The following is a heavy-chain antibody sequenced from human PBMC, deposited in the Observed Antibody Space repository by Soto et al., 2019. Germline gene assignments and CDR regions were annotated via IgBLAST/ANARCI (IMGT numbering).Heavy chain of an antibody. D-gene: IGHD6-6*01. Sequence: EVQLLESGGGLVQPGGSLRLSCAASGFTFSSYAMSWVRQAPGKGLEWVSAISGSGGSTYYADSVKGRFTISRDNSKNTLYLQMNSLRDEDTAVYYCAKDSTAYSSSYDFDYWGQGTLVTVSS. CDR3: AKDSTAYSSSYDFDY. J-gene: IGHJ4*02. V-gene: IGHV3-23*01. CDR2: ISGSGGST. CDR1: GFTFSSYA.